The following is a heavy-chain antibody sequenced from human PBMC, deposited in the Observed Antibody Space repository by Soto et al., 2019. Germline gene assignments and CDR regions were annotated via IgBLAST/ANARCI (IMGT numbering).Heavy chain of an antibody. D-gene: IGHD1-1*01. Sequence: QVQLVESGGGVVQPGRSLRLSCAASGFTFSSYAMHWVRQAPGKGLEWVAVIAYDGSNKYYADSVKGRFTISRDNSKNTLYLQMNSLRAEDTAVYYCARELERYFDLWGRGTLVTVSS. V-gene: IGHV3-30-3*01. J-gene: IGHJ2*01. CDR2: IAYDGSNK. CDR3: ARELERYFDL. CDR1: GFTFSSYA.